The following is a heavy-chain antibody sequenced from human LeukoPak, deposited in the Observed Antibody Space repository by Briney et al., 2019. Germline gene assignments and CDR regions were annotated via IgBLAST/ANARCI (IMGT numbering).Heavy chain of an antibody. Sequence: PGGSLRLSCIASGFTFGDFTMGWVRQAPGKGLEWVGFIRSKGYGGTTEYAASVKGRFNISRDDSKSIAYLQMNSLKTEDTAVYYCCRDAVDYYDSSGSWYFQYWGQGTLVTVSS. V-gene: IGHV3-49*04. CDR3: CRDAVDYYDSSGSWYFQY. J-gene: IGHJ1*01. D-gene: IGHD3-22*01. CDR2: IRSKGYGGTT. CDR1: GFTFGDFT.